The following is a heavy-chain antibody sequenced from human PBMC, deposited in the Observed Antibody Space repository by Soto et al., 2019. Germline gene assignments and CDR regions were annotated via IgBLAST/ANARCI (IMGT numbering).Heavy chain of an antibody. Sequence: ASVKVSCKASGGTFSRYAISWVRQAPGQGLEWMGGIIPIFGTANYAQKFQGRVTITADESTSTAYMELSSLRSEDTAVYYCARLELLRVSYGMDVWGQGTTVTVSS. D-gene: IGHD2-15*01. CDR3: ARLELLRVSYGMDV. V-gene: IGHV1-69*13. CDR1: GGTFSRYA. CDR2: IIPIFGTA. J-gene: IGHJ6*02.